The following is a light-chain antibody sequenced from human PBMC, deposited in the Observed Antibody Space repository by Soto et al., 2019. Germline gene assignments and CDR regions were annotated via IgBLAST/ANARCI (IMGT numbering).Light chain of an antibody. CDR2: GAS. Sequence: EIVLTQSPGTLSLSPGERATLSCRASQSVNRILAWFQQKPGQVPRLLIYGASNRATGIPDRFSGSGSETDFTLTITRLEPEDFAVYYCHHYVGSPWAFGQGTKVENK. CDR1: QSVNRI. CDR3: HHYVGSPWA. V-gene: IGKV3-20*01. J-gene: IGKJ1*01.